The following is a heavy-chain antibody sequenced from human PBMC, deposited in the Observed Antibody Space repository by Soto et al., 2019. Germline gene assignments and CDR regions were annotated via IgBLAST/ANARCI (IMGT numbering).Heavy chain of an antibody. CDR1: GGSITRGGYY. V-gene: IGHV4-31*03. CDR3: ARVDSGGYAYFDY. CDR2: IYYSGST. Sequence: PSETLSLTCTVSGGSITRGGYYWTWIRQHPGKGLEWIGYIYYSGSTYYNPSLKSRLTISVDTSKNQFSLKLSSVTAADTAVYYCARVDSGGYAYFDYWGQGTLVTVSS. J-gene: IGHJ4*02. D-gene: IGHD5-12*01.